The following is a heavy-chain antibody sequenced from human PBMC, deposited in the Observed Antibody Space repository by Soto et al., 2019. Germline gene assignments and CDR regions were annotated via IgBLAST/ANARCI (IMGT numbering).Heavy chain of an antibody. V-gene: IGHV4-59*02. Sequence: SESLSLTCTVSGASVTSFYWTWIRQSPGKGLEWLGYVYYSGGNNYNPSLRGRVSMSVDTSKNQFSLKLSSVVAADTAVYYCERILGTNSTYNWFDPWGQGTLVTVSS. D-gene: IGHD2-2*01. CDR1: GASVTSFY. J-gene: IGHJ5*02. CDR2: VYYSGGN. CDR3: ERILGTNSTYNWFDP.